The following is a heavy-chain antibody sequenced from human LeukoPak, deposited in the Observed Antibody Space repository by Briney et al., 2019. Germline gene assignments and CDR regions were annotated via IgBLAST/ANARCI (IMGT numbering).Heavy chain of an antibody. D-gene: IGHD3-10*01. Sequence: GGSLRLSCAASGFTFSSYSMNWVRQAPGKGLEWVSSISSSSSYIYYADSVKGRFTISRDNAKNSLYLQMNSLRAEDTALYYCVKDRDGSGSYRKGYFDYWGQGTLVTVSS. CDR3: VKDRDGSGSYRKGYFDY. V-gene: IGHV3-21*04. J-gene: IGHJ4*02. CDR1: GFTFSSYS. CDR2: ISSSSSYI.